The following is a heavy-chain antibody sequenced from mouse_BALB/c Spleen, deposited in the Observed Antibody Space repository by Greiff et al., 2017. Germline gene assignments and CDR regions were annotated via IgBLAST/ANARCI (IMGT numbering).Heavy chain of an antibody. V-gene: IGHV5-4*02. D-gene: IGHD2-3*01. Sequence: EVQRVESGGGLVKPGGSLKLSCAASGFTFSDYYMYWVRQTPEKRLVWVATISDGGSYTYYPDSVKGRFTISRDNAKNNLYLQMSSLKSEDTAMYYCAREGDGYGYWGQGTTLTVSS. CDR1: GFTFSDYY. CDR3: AREGDGYGY. J-gene: IGHJ2*01. CDR2: ISDGGSYT.